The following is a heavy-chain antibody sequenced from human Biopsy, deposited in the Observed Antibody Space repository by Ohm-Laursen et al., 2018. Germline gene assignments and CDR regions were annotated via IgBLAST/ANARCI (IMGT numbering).Heavy chain of an antibody. CDR1: GGTFSNHA. J-gene: IGHJ4*02. CDR3: ARDRSSGSYSPSDY. V-gene: IGHV1-69*13. Sequence: GASVKVSCKAPGGTFSNHAISWVRQAPGQGLEWMGGIIPIFGTAEYAQNFQGRLTITADESTSTSYMDLISLRSEDTAVYYCARDRSSGSYSPSDYWGQGTLVTVSS. CDR2: IIPIFGTA. D-gene: IGHD1-26*01.